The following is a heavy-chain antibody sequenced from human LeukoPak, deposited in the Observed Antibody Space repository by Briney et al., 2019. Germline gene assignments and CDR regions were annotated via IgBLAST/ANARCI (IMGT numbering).Heavy chain of an antibody. V-gene: IGHV3-23*01. D-gene: IGHD2-15*01. J-gene: IGHJ4*02. CDR1: GFIFSNYG. CDR3: AKIVAGLDY. CDR2: IGSSGSTT. Sequence: GGSLRLSCAASGFIFSNYGMSWVRQAPGKGLEWVSAIGSSGSTTYYADSVKGRFTISRDNSKNTLYLQMNSLRAEDTAVYYCAKIVAGLDYWGQGTLVAVSS.